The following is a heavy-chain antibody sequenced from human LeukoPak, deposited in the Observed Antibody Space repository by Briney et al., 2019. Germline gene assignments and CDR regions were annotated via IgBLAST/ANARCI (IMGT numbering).Heavy chain of an antibody. Sequence: SQTLSLTCTVSSGSISSGGYYWNWIRQPPGKALEWIGYISYSGSTNYNPSLKSRVTISVDTSKNQFSLKLSSVTAADTAVYYCARRFYDILTSFYAFDCWGQGTLVTVSS. CDR1: SGSISSGGYY. J-gene: IGHJ4*02. D-gene: IGHD3-9*01. CDR2: ISYSGST. V-gene: IGHV4-61*08. CDR3: ARRFYDILTSFYAFDC.